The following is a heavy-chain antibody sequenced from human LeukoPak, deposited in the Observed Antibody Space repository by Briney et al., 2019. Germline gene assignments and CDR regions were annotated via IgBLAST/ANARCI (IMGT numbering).Heavy chain of an antibody. V-gene: IGHV3-30*04. CDR2: ISYDGSNK. D-gene: IGHD3-3*01. CDR3: ARGSPTIFGVVTQD. CDR1: GFTFGDYA. J-gene: IGHJ4*02. Sequence: DPGGSLRLSCTASGFTFGDYAMSWFRQAPGKGLEWVAVISYDGSNKYYADSVKGRFTISRDNSKNTLYLQMNSLRAEDTAVYYCARGSPTIFGVVTQDWGQGTLVTVSS.